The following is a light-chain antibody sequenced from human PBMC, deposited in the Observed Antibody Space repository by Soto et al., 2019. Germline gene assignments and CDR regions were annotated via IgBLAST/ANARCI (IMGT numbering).Light chain of an antibody. CDR1: SSNIGSNT. CDR2: TAG. J-gene: IGLJ2*01. CDR3: SSYSSSSTLV. Sequence: QSVLTQPLSASASPGQRVTISCSGGSSNIGSNTVAWYQHLPGTAPPRLIFTAGQRPSGVPGRFSGSKSGTSASLAISGLQSEDEADFYCSSYSSSSTLVFGGGTKLTVL. V-gene: IGLV1-44*01.